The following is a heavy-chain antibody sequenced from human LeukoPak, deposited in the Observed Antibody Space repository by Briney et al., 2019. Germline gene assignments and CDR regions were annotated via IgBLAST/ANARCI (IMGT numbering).Heavy chain of an antibody. V-gene: IGHV3-30-3*01. CDR3: ARDYPTSLITYYFDY. CDR1: GFTVSGHP. CDR2: ISYDGSNK. Sequence: GGSLRLSCAASGFTVSGHPMSWVRQAPGKGLEWVAVISYDGSNKYYADSVKGRFTISRDNSKNTLYLQMNSLRAEDTAVYYCARDYPTSLITYYFDYWGQGTLVTVSS. D-gene: IGHD3-16*01. J-gene: IGHJ4*02.